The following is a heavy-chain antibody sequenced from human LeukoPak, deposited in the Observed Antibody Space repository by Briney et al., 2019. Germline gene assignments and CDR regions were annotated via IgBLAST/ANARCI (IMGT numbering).Heavy chain of an antibody. CDR2: IYTSGST. J-gene: IGHJ4*02. V-gene: IGHV4-4*07. CDR3: ARVDGYNNFDY. CDR1: GGSISSYY. Sequence: SETLSLTCTVSGGSISSYYWSWIRQPAGKGLEWIGRIYTSGSTNYNPSLKSRVTMSVDTSKNLSSLRLSSVTAADTAVYYCARVDGYNNFDYWGQGTLVTVSS. D-gene: IGHD5-24*01.